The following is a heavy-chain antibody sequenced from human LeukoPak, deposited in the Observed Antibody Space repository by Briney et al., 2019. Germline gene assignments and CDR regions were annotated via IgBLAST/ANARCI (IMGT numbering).Heavy chain of an antibody. V-gene: IGHV1-2*02. CDR3: ARSSGGGPYYFDY. CDR1: GYTFTGYY. Sequence: ASVKVSCKASGYTFTGYYMHWVRQAPGQGLEWMGWINPNSGGTNYAQKFQGRVTMTRDTSISTAYMELSRLRSDDTAVYYCARSSGGGPYYFDYRGQGTLVTVSS. D-gene: IGHD3-16*01. CDR2: INPNSGGT. J-gene: IGHJ4*02.